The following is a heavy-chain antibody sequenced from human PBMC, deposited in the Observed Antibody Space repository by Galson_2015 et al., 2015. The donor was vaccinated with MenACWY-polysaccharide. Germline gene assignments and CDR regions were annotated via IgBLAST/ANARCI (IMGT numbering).Heavy chain of an antibody. Sequence: SLRLSCAASGFTFSDSYMHWLRQAPGKGLEWVSYISDSGSAIYFADSVKGRFIISRDNAKNSLYLQMNSLRAEDTAVYYCARDPRGARSSYFDNWGQGILVTVSS. CDR2: ISDSGSAI. V-gene: IGHV3-11*01. CDR1: GFTFSDSY. D-gene: IGHD3-10*01. J-gene: IGHJ4*02. CDR3: ARDPRGARSSYFDN.